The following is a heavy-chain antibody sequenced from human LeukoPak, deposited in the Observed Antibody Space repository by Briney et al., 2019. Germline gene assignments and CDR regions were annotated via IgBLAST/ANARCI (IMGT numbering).Heavy chain of an antibody. V-gene: IGHV3-73*01. D-gene: IGHD6-6*01. CDR2: IRSKANSYAT. J-gene: IGHJ6*03. CDR1: GFTFSGSA. Sequence: GGSLRLSCAASGFTFSGSAMHWVRQASGKGLEWVGRIRSKANSYATAYAASVKGRFTISRDDSKNTAYLQMNSLKTEDTAVYYCTRLLSIAAPASAGYYYYYVDVWGKGTTVTVSS. CDR3: TRLLSIAAPASAGYYYYYVDV.